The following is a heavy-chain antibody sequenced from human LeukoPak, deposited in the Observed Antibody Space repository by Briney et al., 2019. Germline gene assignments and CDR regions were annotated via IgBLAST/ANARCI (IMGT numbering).Heavy chain of an antibody. CDR1: GGSFSGYY. Sequence: SETLSLTCAVYGGSFSGYYWSWIRQPPGKGLEWIGEINHSGSTNYNPSLKSRVTISVDTSKNQFSLKLSSVTAADTAVYYCAILLWFGEYYFDYWGQGTLVTVSS. CDR3: AILLWFGEYYFDY. CDR2: INHSGST. J-gene: IGHJ4*02. D-gene: IGHD3-10*01. V-gene: IGHV4-34*01.